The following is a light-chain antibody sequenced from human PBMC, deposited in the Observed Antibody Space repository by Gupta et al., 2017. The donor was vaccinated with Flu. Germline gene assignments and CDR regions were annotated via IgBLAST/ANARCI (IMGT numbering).Light chain of an antibody. CDR2: KAS. V-gene: IGKV1-5*03. Sequence: PSTLSASVGDRVTITCRASQSISSWLAWYQQKPGKAPKLLIYKASSLESGVPSRFSGSGSGTEFTLTISSLQPDDFASYYCQQYNSYPYTFGQGTKLEIK. CDR1: QSISSW. J-gene: IGKJ2*01. CDR3: QQYNSYPYT.